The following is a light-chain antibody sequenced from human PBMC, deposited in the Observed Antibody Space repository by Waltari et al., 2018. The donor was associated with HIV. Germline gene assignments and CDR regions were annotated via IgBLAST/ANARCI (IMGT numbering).Light chain of an antibody. CDR1: SSDVRSYNF. CDR2: EVS. CDR3: CSYAGSSTWV. Sequence: QSALTQPASVSGSPGQSITISCTGTSSDVRSYNFVSWYQQHPGKAPKLMIYEVSKRPSGVSNRFSGSKSGNTASLTISGLQAEDEADYYCCSYAGSSTWVFGGGTKLTVL. V-gene: IGLV2-23*02. J-gene: IGLJ3*02.